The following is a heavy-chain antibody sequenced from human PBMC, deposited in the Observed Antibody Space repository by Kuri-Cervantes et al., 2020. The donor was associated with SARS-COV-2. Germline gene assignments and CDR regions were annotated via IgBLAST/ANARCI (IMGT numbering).Heavy chain of an antibody. D-gene: IGHD2-2*01. CDR3: AGCSSTSCW. CDR2: ISGSGGST. CDR1: GFTFSSYA. J-gene: IGHJ4*02. V-gene: IGHV3-23*01. Sequence: GESLKISCAASGFTFSSYAMSWVRQAPGKGLEWVSAISGSGGSTYYADSVKGRFTISRDNSKNTLYLQMNSLRAEDTAVYYCAGCSSTSCWWGQGTLVTVSS.